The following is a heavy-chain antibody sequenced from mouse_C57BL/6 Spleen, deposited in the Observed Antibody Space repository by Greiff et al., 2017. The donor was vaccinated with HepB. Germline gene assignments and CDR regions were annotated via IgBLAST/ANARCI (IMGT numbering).Heavy chain of an antibody. CDR2: INYDGSST. CDR3: ARLDDGYYDWYFDV. J-gene: IGHJ1*03. Sequence: VQLKESEGGLVQPGSSMKLSCTASGFTFSDYYMAWVRQVPEKGLEWVANINYDGSSTYYLDSLKSRFIISRDNAKNILYLQMSSLKSEDTATYYCARLDDGYYDWYFDVWGTGTTVTVSS. V-gene: IGHV5-16*01. D-gene: IGHD2-3*01. CDR1: GFTFSDYY.